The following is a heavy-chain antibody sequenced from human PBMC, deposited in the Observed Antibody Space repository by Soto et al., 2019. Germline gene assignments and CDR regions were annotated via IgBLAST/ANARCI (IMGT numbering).Heavy chain of an antibody. CDR1: GGSLGSYY. CDR3: ARGGACRFTADPFCHNGMDV. D-gene: IGHD3-3*01. CDR2: VFYTGRA. Sequence: SETLSLTCTVSGGSLGSYYWSWIRQPPGKGLEWIGYVFYTGRANYNASLKSRVSISLDTSNYQFSLKLSSVTAADTAVYYCARGGACRFTADPFCHNGMDVWGLGTTVTVSS. J-gene: IGHJ6*02. V-gene: IGHV4-59*01.